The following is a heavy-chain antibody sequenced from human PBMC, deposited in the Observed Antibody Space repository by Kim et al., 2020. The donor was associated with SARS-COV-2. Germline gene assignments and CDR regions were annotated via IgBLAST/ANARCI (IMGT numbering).Heavy chain of an antibody. CDR1: GYTFTSYY. Sequence: ASVKVSCKASGYTFTSYYMHWVRQAPGQGLEWMGIINPSGGSTSYAQKFQGRVTMTRDTSTSTVYMELSSLRSEDTAVYYCARAYSSGPQIRNWFDPWGQGTLVTVSS. V-gene: IGHV1-46*01. CDR2: INPSGGST. D-gene: IGHD6-19*01. CDR3: ARAYSSGPQIRNWFDP. J-gene: IGHJ5*02.